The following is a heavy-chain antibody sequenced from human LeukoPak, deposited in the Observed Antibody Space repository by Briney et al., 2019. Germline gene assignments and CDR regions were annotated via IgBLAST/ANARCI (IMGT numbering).Heavy chain of an antibody. D-gene: IGHD6-19*01. CDR2: MSYDGSNK. J-gene: IGHJ2*01. Sequence: PGGSLRLSCAASGFTFSSYAMHWVRQAPGKGLEWVAVMSYDGSNKYYADSVKGRFTISRDNSKNTLYLQMNSLRAEDTAVYYCARDRTGIAVAGDPNWYFDLWGRGTLVTVSS. V-gene: IGHV3-30*04. CDR3: ARDRTGIAVAGDPNWYFDL. CDR1: GFTFSSYA.